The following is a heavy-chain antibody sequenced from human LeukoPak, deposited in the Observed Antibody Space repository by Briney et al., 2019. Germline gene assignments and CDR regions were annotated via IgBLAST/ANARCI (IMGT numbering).Heavy chain of an antibody. D-gene: IGHD4-17*01. V-gene: IGHV3-23*01. Sequence: SGGSLRLSCAASGFTFSSYAMSWVRQAPGKGLEWASAISGSGGSTYHADSVKGRFTISRDNSKNTLYLQMNSLRAEDTAVYYCASTVYGDFPDAFDIWGQGTMVTVSS. J-gene: IGHJ3*02. CDR2: ISGSGGST. CDR1: GFTFSSYA. CDR3: ASTVYGDFPDAFDI.